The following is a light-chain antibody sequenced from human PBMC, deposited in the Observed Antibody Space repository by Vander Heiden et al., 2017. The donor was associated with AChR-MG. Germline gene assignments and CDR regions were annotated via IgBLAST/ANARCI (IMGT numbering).Light chain of an antibody. CDR2: TAS. V-gene: IGKV1-39*01. Sequence: DIQMTQSTSSLSAFVGDRVTISCRASQFIDIYLNWYQLAPGKAPKLLIYTASRLQSGAPSRFSGSGSGTDFTLTISSLQPDDFAVYYCQQTYSTPFTFGGGTKVEIK. CDR1: QFIDIY. CDR3: QQTYSTPFT. J-gene: IGKJ4*01.